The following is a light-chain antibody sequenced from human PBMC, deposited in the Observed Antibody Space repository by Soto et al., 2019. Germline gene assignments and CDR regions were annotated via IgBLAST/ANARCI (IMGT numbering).Light chain of an antibody. Sequence: QSALTQPPSASGSPGQSVTISCAGSSSDIGASNSVSWYQQHPGKAPKLLISEVTKRPSGVPDRFSGSKSANTASLTISGLQADDEADYYCGSKAGSNKHVVFGGGTNSPS. CDR1: SSDIGASNS. CDR3: GSKAGSNKHVV. CDR2: EVT. V-gene: IGLV2-8*01. J-gene: IGLJ2*01.